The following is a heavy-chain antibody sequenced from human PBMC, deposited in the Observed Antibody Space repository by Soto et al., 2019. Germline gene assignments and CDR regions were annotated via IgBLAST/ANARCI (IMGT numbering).Heavy chain of an antibody. Sequence: QVHLLESGPGLVKPSQTLSLTCSVSGDSISTVDYFWAWIRQPPGQALEYIGYIYKSTTTYYNPSFESRVANSLDTSKSQFSLTVTSATAADTAVYFCARGRDSLTGSCSPSSFDSWGQGTLVTVSS. CDR3: ARGRDSLTGSCSPSSFDS. CDR1: GDSISTVDYF. V-gene: IGHV4-30-4*01. CDR2: IYKSTTT. J-gene: IGHJ5*01. D-gene: IGHD2-2*01.